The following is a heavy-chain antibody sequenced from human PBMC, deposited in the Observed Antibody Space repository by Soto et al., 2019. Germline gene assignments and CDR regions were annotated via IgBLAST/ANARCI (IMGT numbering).Heavy chain of an antibody. D-gene: IGHD5-12*01. V-gene: IGHV3-21*01. J-gene: IGHJ4*02. CDR3: ARAVSLKRDGYNYDY. CDR1: GVPFSSYS. CDR2: ISSSSSYI. Sequence: PGGSLRLCCAASGVPFSSYSMNWVRQAPGKGLEWVSSISSSSSYIYYADSVKGRFTISRDNAKNSLYLQMNSLRAEDTAVYYCARAVSLKRDGYNYDYWGQGTLVTVSS.